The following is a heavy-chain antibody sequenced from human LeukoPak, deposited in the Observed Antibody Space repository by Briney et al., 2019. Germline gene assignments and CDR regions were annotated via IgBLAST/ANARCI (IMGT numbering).Heavy chain of an antibody. CDR3: ARDLKWSYGTEY. J-gene: IGHJ4*02. V-gene: IGHV4-4*07. CDR1: GGSISDYS. CDR2: LYTSASGST. Sequence: SETLSLTCTVSGGSISDYSWSWIRQPAGKGLEWIGHLYTSASGSTNYNPSLKSRVTMSVDTSKNQLSLRLSSVTAADTAVYYCARDLKWSYGTEYWGQGTLVTVSS. D-gene: IGHD1-26*01.